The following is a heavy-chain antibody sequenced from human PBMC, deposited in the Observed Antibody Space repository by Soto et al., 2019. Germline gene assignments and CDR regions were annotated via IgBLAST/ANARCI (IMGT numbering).Heavy chain of an antibody. J-gene: IGHJ6*02. D-gene: IGHD1-1*01. V-gene: IGHV3-30-3*01. CDR3: ARVTPGNNLYYFSGMDV. Sequence: GGSLRLSCEASGFTFSAYWMSWVRQAPGKGLQWVALISYEGSNTYYADSVKGRFTVSRDNSKSTLYLQMNSLRPEDTGVYYCARVTPGNNLYYFSGMDVWGQGTSVTVSS. CDR2: ISYEGSNT. CDR1: GFTFSAYW.